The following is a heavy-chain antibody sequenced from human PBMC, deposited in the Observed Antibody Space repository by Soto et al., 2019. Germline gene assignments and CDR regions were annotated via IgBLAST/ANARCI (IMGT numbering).Heavy chain of an antibody. J-gene: IGHJ5*02. CDR1: GFTFSTTG. V-gene: IGHV3-30*18. CDR2: ISHDGGVK. D-gene: IGHD6-19*01. CDR3: AKDLYGAGWYNYFDP. Sequence: HVHLVESGGGVVQPGRSLRLSCAASGFTFSTTGMHWVRQAPGKGLECVAMISHDGGVKHYTDSVKGRFTISRDTSNNHVYLQMNRLRPEDTAMYHCAKDLYGAGWYNYFDPWGQGTLVTVSS.